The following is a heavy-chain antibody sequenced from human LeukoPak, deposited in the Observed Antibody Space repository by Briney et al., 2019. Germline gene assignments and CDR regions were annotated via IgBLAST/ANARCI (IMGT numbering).Heavy chain of an antibody. CDR1: GYTFTNYE. D-gene: IGHD3-22*01. CDR2: MNPTSSNT. Sequence: ASVKVSCKASGYTFTNYEINWVRQASGQGVEWMGWMNPTSSNTGYAQKFQGRVTMTRDTSISTAYMELSSLRSEDTAVYYCERVDHSGYHNWGQGTLVTVSS. J-gene: IGHJ4*02. CDR3: ERVDHSGYHN. V-gene: IGHV1-8*01.